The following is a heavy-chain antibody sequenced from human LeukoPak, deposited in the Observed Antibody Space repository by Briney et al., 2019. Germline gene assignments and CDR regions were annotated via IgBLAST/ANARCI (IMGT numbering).Heavy chain of an antibody. Sequence: SETLSLTCTVSGGSISSYYWNWIRQPPVKGLEWIGYIYYSGSTNYNPSLKSRVTISVDTSKNQFSLKLSSVTAADTAVYYCARAPPSGWFDPWGQGTLVTVSS. CDR2: IYYSGST. J-gene: IGHJ5*02. CDR1: GGSISSYY. V-gene: IGHV4-59*01. CDR3: ARAPPSGWFDP. D-gene: IGHD6-25*01.